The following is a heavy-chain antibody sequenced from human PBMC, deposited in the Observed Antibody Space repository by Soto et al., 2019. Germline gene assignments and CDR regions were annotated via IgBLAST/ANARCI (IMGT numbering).Heavy chain of an antibody. CDR2: IFPNGNT. CDR3: ARGHEDIVLMVYASLYGMDV. Sequence: SETLSLTCTVSRGYVNTFHWIWVRQPAGKGLEWIGRIFPNGNTDYSPSLKSRVTISVDTSKNQFSLKLSSVTAADTAVYYCARGHEDIVLMVYASLYGMDVWGQGTTVTVSS. CDR1: RGYVNTFH. D-gene: IGHD2-8*01. J-gene: IGHJ6*02. V-gene: IGHV4-4*07.